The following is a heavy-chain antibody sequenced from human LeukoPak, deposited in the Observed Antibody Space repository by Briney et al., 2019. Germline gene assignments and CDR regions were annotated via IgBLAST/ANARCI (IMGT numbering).Heavy chain of an antibody. D-gene: IGHD2/OR15-2a*01. CDR1: GFTFSSYA. CDR3: AKYYTNYYYNGMDV. CDR2: ISDSAGFT. J-gene: IGHJ6*02. Sequence: PGGSLTLSCAVSGFTFSSYAMSWLRQAPGKGLEWVSTISDSAGFTYHADSVRGRFTISRDNSKNTLYLQMNSLRAEDTAVYYCAKYYTNYYYNGMDVWGQGTTVTVSS. V-gene: IGHV3-23*01.